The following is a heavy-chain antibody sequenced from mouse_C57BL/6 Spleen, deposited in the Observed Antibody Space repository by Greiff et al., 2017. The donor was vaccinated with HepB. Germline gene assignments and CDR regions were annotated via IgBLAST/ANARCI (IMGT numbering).Heavy chain of an antibody. Sequence: QVQLQQPGAELVMPGASVKLSCKASGYTFTSYWMHWVKQRPGQGLEWIGEIDPSDSYTNYNQKFKGKSTLTVDKSYSTAYMQLSSLTSEDSAVYYCARDVLGERAWFAYWGQGTLVTVSA. CDR3: ARDVLGERAWFAY. J-gene: IGHJ3*01. V-gene: IGHV1-69*01. D-gene: IGHD4-1*01. CDR2: IDPSDSYT. CDR1: GYTFTSYW.